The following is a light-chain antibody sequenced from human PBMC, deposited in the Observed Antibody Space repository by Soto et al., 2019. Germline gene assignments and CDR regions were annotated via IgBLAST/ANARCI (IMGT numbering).Light chain of an antibody. CDR3: QQYSSYPET. V-gene: IGKV1-5*03. CDR2: EAS. Sequence: IQMSQSPASLSASVVDRVIITCRASLRISLWVAWYQQKPGKAPNLLIYEASRLESAVPSRFSGSASGTEFTLTINSLQPDDFATYYCQQYSSYPETFGQGTKVEIK. J-gene: IGKJ1*01. CDR1: LRISLW.